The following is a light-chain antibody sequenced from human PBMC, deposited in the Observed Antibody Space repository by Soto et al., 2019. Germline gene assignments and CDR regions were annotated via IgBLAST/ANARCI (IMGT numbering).Light chain of an antibody. Sequence: DIQMTQSASTLSASLGDRVTITCRASQTIDSWLAWYQQRPGKPPNLLIYKASTLASGVPSRFSGSGSGTEFNLTINSLQTDDFATYYCQQYHIYSGTFGQGTKVDIK. CDR1: QTIDSW. J-gene: IGKJ1*01. CDR3: QQYHIYSGT. CDR2: KAS. V-gene: IGKV1-5*03.